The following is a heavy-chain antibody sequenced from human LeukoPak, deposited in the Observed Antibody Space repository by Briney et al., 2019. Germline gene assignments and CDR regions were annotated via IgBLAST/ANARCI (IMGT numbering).Heavy chain of an antibody. J-gene: IGHJ5*02. D-gene: IGHD1-26*01. V-gene: IGHV3-9*03. CDR3: AKDIGALGTGGWFDP. CDR2: ISWNSGRI. CDR1: GFTFDDYA. Sequence: PGGSLRLSCAASGFTFDDYAMHWVRRAPGKGLEWVSGISWNSGRIGYADSVKGRFTISRDNAKKSLYLQMNSLRAEDMALYYCAKDIGALGTGGWFDPWGQGTLVTVSS.